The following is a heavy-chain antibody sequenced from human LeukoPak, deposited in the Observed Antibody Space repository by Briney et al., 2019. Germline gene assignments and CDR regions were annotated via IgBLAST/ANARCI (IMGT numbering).Heavy chain of an antibody. CDR2: ISYDGSNK. CDR1: GFTFSSYG. D-gene: IGHD3-22*01. Sequence: GGSLRLSCAASGFTFSSYGMHWVRQAPGKGLEWVAVISYDGSNKYYADSVKGRFTISRDNSKNTLYLQMNSLRAEDTAVYYCAKGLYDTSGEYYFDYWGQGTLVTVSP. V-gene: IGHV3-30*18. CDR3: AKGLYDTSGEYYFDY. J-gene: IGHJ4*02.